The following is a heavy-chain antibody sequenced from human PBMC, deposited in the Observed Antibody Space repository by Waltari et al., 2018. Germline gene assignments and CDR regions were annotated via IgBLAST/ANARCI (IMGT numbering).Heavy chain of an antibody. D-gene: IGHD5-12*01. J-gene: IGHJ3*01. Sequence: GWIRQPPRQGLEWIGTISYAGTTYTNPSLRSRLTMSRDTSKNQLSLTLGSTTAADTAVYYCATYIGASVGTAAFDVWGQGTMVTVSS. CDR2: ISYAGTT. CDR3: ATYIGASVGTAAFDV. V-gene: IGHV4-39*01.